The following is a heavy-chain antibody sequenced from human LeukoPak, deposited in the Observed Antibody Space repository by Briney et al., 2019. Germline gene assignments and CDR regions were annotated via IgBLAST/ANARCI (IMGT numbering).Heavy chain of an antibody. CDR1: GFIFSSYT. Sequence: SGGSLRLSCAASGFIFSSYTMNWVRQAPGKGLEWVSSITSSSSYIYYADSVKGRFTISRDNAKNSLYLQMNSLRAEDTAVYYCARDPGAYSSSPIDYWGQGTLVTVSS. J-gene: IGHJ4*02. CDR2: ITSSSSYI. V-gene: IGHV3-21*04. D-gene: IGHD6-6*01. CDR3: ARDPGAYSSSPIDY.